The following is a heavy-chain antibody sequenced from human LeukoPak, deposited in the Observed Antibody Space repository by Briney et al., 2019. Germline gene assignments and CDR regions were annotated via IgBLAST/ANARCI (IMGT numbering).Heavy chain of an antibody. Sequence: GGSLRLSCAASGFAFSRNDMSWVRQAPGKGLEWVSSIGGSGTRTYYADSVKGRFTISRDTSKNTLYLQMNSLRAADAAVYYCAKYRGFGDSYDSWGQGTLVTVSS. D-gene: IGHD3-10*01. V-gene: IGHV3-23*01. CDR3: AKYRGFGDSYDS. CDR2: IGGSGTRT. J-gene: IGHJ4*02. CDR1: GFAFSRND.